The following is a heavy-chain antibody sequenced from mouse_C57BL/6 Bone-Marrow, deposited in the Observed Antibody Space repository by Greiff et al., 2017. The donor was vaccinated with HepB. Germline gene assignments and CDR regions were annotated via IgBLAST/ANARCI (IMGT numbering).Heavy chain of an antibody. J-gene: IGHJ2*01. V-gene: IGHV1-26*01. CDR2: INPNNGGT. CDR1: GYTFTHYY. D-gene: IGHD6-5*01. CDR3: ATTMQTYFDY. Sequence: VQLPQPGPELVKPGASVKISCKASGYTFTHYYMNWVKQSHGKSLEWIGDINPNNGGTSYNQKYKDKATLTVEKSTSTANMELSSLTSEDSAVYYLATTMQTYFDYWGRGTTLTVTS.